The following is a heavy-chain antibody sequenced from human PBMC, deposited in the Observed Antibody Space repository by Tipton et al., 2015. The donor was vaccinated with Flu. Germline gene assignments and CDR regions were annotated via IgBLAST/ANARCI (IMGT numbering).Heavy chain of an antibody. CDR1: GYSMRSYY. V-gene: IGHV4-59*01. D-gene: IGHD3-10*01. J-gene: IGHJ3*01. CDR2: IYYSGST. CDR3: ARDQTYYYGSSDAFDL. Sequence: TLSLTCSVSGYSMRSYYWSWIRQPPGKGLEWIGTIYYSGSTDYNPSLSSRLTISVDMSKNQFSLKLTSVTAADTAVYYCARDQTYYYGSSDAFDLWGQGTMVTVSS.